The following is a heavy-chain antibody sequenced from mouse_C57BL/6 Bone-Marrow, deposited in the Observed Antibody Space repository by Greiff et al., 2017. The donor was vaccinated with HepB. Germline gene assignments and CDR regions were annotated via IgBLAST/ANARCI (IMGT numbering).Heavy chain of an antibody. J-gene: IGHJ4*01. CDR1: GFNIKDYY. D-gene: IGHD2-3*01. Sequence: VQLQQSGAELVRPGASVKLSCTASGFNIKDYYMHWVKQRPEQGLEWIGRIDPEDGDTEYAPKFQGKATMTADQSSNTAYLQLSSLTSEDTAVYYCTPYDGYYPRMDYWGQGTSVTVSS. V-gene: IGHV14-1*01. CDR3: TPYDGYYPRMDY. CDR2: IDPEDGDT.